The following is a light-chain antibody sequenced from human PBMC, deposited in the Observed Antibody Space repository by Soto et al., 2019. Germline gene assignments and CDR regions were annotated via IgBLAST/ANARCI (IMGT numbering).Light chain of an antibody. V-gene: IGLV2-23*02. J-gene: IGLJ1*01. CDR2: DVS. CDR3: CSYADSSTFYV. CDR1: STDVGRYNY. Sequence: QSVLTRPASVSGSPGQSITISCTGTSTDVGRYNYVSWYQQHPGKAPKLMVYDVSNRPSWVSNRFSGSKSGNTASLTISGLQAEDEADYYCCSYADSSTFYVFGTGTKDTDL.